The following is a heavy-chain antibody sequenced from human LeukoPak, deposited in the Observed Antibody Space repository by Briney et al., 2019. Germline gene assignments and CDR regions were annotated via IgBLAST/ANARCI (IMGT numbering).Heavy chain of an antibody. CDR3: AKSQQRAEEFSGFDY. D-gene: IGHD3-10*01. V-gene: IGHV3-30*18. J-gene: IGHJ4*02. CDR1: GFTFSSYG. CDR2: ISYDGSNK. Sequence: GGSLRLSCAASGFTFSSYGMHWVRQAPGKGLELVAVISYDGSNKYYADSVKGRVTISRDNSKNTLYLQMNSLRAEDTAVYYCAKSQQRAEEFSGFDYWGQGTLVTVSS.